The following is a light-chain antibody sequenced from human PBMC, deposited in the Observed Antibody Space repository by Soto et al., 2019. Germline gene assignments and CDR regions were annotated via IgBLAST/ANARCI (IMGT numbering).Light chain of an antibody. J-gene: IGKJ5*01. CDR3: HQYDNWPKT. CDR2: GAS. Sequence: EVVVTQSPATLSVSPGERDTLSCRASQSVSSNLAWYQQKPGQAPRLLIYGASTRATGIPARFSGSGSGTEFTLTISSLQSEDFAVYYCHQYDNWPKTFCQGTRLEIK. CDR1: QSVSSN. V-gene: IGKV3-15*01.